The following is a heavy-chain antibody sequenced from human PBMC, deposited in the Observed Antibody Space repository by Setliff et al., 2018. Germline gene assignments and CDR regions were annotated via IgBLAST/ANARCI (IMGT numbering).Heavy chain of an antibody. CDR1: GYTFTTYY. CDR2: INSGAGST. Sequence: ASVKVTCKASGYTFTTYYIHWVRQAPGQGLEWMGIINSGAGSTSYAQKFQGRITLTRDTSTSTVYMQLNSLRSEDTAVYYCARGGSPDCTTNSCRYGDYFYWGQGTLVTVSS. D-gene: IGHD2-2*01. CDR3: ARGGSPDCTTNSCRYGDYFY. J-gene: IGHJ4*02. V-gene: IGHV1-46*01.